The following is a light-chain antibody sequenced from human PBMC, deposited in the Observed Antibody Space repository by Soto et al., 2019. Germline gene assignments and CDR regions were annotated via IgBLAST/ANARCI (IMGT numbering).Light chain of an antibody. V-gene: IGKV1-5*01. Sequence: DIQMTQSPSTLSASVGGRVTITCRASQSISSWSAWYQQKPGKAPKLLIYDASSLESGVPSRFSGSESGTEFTLTISSLQPDDFATYYCQQYNSYSGTFGQGTKVDI. J-gene: IGKJ1*01. CDR2: DAS. CDR3: QQYNSYSGT. CDR1: QSISSW.